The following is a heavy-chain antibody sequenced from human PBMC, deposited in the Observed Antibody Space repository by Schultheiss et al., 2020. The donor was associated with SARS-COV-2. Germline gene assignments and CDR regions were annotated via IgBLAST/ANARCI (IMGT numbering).Heavy chain of an antibody. CDR3: VRDPTRYDSSAYDPFFDY. CDR1: EFTFSSYG. Sequence: GGSLRLSCAASEFTFSSYGMHWVRQAPGKGLEWVALISYDGSNKYYADSVKGRFTISRDNSKNTLYLQMNSLRAEDTAVYYCVRDPTRYDSSAYDPFFDYWGQGTLVTVSS. D-gene: IGHD3-22*01. J-gene: IGHJ4*02. V-gene: IGHV3-30*03. CDR2: ISYDGSNK.